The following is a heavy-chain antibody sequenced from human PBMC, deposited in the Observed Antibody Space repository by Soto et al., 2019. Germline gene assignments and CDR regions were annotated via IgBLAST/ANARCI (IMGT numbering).Heavy chain of an antibody. J-gene: IGHJ6*02. Sequence: VQLVQSGAEVKRPGASVKVSCEASDFDFTYYGISWVRQAPGQGLEWMGWISGFNGNTKIAQKLQGRVNLPADTSTSTVYMELRSVSSDDTAVYNCAREGAWSGDRDRNHYYSYCMDVWGQGTTVTVSS. CDR3: AREGAWSGDRDRNHYYSYCMDV. CDR1: DFDFTYYG. D-gene: IGHD1-26*01. CDR2: ISGFNGNT. V-gene: IGHV1-18*04.